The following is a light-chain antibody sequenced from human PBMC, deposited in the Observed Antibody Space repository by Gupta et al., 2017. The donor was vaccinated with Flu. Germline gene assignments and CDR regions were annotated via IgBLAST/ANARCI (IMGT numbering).Light chain of an antibody. CDR3: QQGKSYPLT. V-gene: IGKV1-9*01. Sequence: DIQLTQSPYFLSASVGDRVIITCRASQGIDSHLVWYQKKPGKAPKLLIYETSTVQSGVPSRFSGSGSGTEFTLTITSLQPEDFATYYCQQGKSYPLTFGGGTKVEIK. J-gene: IGKJ4*01. CDR1: QGIDSH. CDR2: ETS.